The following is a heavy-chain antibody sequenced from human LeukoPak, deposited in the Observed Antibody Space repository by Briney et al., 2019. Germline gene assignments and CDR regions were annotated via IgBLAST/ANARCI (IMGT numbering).Heavy chain of an antibody. Sequence: ASVKVSCKASGYTFTSYDINWVRQATGQGLEWMGRMNPNSGNTGYAQKFQGRVTITRNTSISTAYMELSSLRSEDTAVYYCARETSSSFIDYWGQGTLVTVSS. D-gene: IGHD6-6*01. CDR3: ARETSSSFIDY. CDR1: GYTFTSYD. J-gene: IGHJ4*02. CDR2: MNPNSGNT. V-gene: IGHV1-8*03.